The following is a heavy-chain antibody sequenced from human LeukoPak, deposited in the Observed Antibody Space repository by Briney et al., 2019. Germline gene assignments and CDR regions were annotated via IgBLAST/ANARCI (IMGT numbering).Heavy chain of an antibody. J-gene: IGHJ4*02. CDR1: GFTFISYS. CDR3: ARDASYSSSWYPSPGDY. V-gene: IGHV3-21*01. CDR2: ISSSSSYI. Sequence: GGSLRLSCAASGFTFISYSMNWVRQAPGKGLEWVSSISSSSSYIYYADSVKGRFTISRDNAKNSLYLQMNSLRAEDTAVYYCARDASYSSSWYPSPGDYWGQGTLVTVSS. D-gene: IGHD6-13*01.